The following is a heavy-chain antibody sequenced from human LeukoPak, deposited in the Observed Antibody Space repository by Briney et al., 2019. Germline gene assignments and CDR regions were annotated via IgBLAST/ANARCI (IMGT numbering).Heavy chain of an antibody. V-gene: IGHV3-23*01. J-gene: IGHJ4*02. CDR1: GFTFMNYA. Sequence: GGSLRLSCATSGFTFMNYAMSWVRQAPGKGLEWVSSISGSGDSTYYADSVKGRFTITRDNSKNTLYLQMNSLRAEDTAVYYCAKDRGIISDYWGQGTLVTVSS. D-gene: IGHD3-10*01. CDR3: AKDRGIISDY. CDR2: ISGSGDST.